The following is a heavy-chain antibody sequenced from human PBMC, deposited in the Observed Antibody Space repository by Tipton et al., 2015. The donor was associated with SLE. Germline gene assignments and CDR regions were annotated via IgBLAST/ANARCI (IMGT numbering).Heavy chain of an antibody. V-gene: IGHV6-1*01. Sequence: PGLVKPSQTLSLTCAISGDSVSSNSAAWNWIRQSPSRGLEWLGRTYYRSKWYNDYAVSVKSRITINPDTSKNQFSLQLNSVTPEDTAVYYCARVGTGHVAAPGNYFDYWGQGTLVTVSS. CDR2: TYYRSKWYN. CDR1: GDSVSSNSAA. D-gene: IGHD1-1*01. J-gene: IGHJ4*02. CDR3: ARVGTGHVAAPGNYFDY.